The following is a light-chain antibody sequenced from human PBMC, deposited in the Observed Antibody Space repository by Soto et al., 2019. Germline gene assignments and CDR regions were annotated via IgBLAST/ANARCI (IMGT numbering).Light chain of an antibody. J-gene: IGKJ2*01. CDR1: QRIRSSY. CDR3: HCQDFGNSAVYS. V-gene: IGKV3-20*01. Sequence: IVLTQSPGTLSLSPGESATLSCRASQRIRSSYVAWYQQKPGQAPRLLIYAASARATGLPDRFSGSGSGTDFTLAISRLEPEDFAMYYRHCQDFGNSAVYSFGQGTKLEI. CDR2: AAS.